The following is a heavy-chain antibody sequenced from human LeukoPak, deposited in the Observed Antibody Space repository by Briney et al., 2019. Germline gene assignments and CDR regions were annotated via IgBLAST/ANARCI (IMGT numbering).Heavy chain of an antibody. CDR1: GFTFSNYA. Sequence: GGSLRLSCAASGFTFSNYAMTWVRQGPGKGLEWVSTVSNIGGTTFYADSVKGRFTISRDYSKNTLYLQMNSLRAEDTAVYYCARGYDSTGYSLDYYHGMDVWGQGTTVTVSS. CDR3: ARGYDSTGYSLDYYHGMDV. D-gene: IGHD3-22*01. V-gene: IGHV3-23*01. J-gene: IGHJ6*02. CDR2: VSNIGGTT.